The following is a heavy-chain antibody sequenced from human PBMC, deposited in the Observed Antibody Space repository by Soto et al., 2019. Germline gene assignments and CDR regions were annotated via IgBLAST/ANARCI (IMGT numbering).Heavy chain of an antibody. CDR1: GGSISSGGYY. Sequence: QVQLQESGPGLVKPSQTLSLTCTVSGGSISSGGYYWSWIRQHPGKGLEWIGYIYYSGSTYYNPSLKSRVTLSVDTSKNQFPLKLSSVTAADTAVYHCARDAYYYDRSGARYYGMDVWGQGTTVTVSS. CDR2: IYYSGST. J-gene: IGHJ6*02. D-gene: IGHD3-22*01. V-gene: IGHV4-31*03. CDR3: ARDAYYYDRSGARYYGMDV.